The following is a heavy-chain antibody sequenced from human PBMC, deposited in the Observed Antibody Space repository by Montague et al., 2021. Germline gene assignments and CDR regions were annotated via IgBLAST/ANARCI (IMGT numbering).Heavy chain of an antibody. J-gene: IGHJ3*02. V-gene: IGHV4-39*01. Sequence: SETLSLTCTVSGGSISSTSYYWGWIRQPPGTGLEWIGSIYYSGRTYYNPSLKSRVTISADTSKNQFSLRLRSVTAADTAVYYCARRMGFVVVTEHDAFDIWGQGTMVTVSS. CDR3: ARRMGFVVVTEHDAFDI. CDR1: GGSISSTSYY. D-gene: IGHD2-21*02. CDR2: IYYSGRT.